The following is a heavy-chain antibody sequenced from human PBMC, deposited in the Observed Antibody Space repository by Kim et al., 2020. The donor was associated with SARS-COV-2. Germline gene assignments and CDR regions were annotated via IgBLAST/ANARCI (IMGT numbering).Heavy chain of an antibody. V-gene: IGHV1-18*01. J-gene: IGHJ4*02. Sequence: NYAQKLQGRVTMTTDTSTSTAYMELRSLRSDDTAVYYCARGDDYYDSSNYWGQGTLVTVSS. D-gene: IGHD3-22*01. CDR3: ARGDDYYDSSNY.